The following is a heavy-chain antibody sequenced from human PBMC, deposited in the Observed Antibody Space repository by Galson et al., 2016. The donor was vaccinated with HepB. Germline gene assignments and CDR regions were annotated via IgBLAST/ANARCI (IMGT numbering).Heavy chain of an antibody. J-gene: IGHJ5*02. Sequence: SLRLSCAASGFIFSNYDMSWIRQVPGRGLEWVSDISRSNINIYYADSVKGRFTISRDNAKNSLYLEMNNLRAEDTAGYYCARDQTRGYSYGFHWFDPWGQGTLVTVSS. CDR2: ISRSNINI. CDR3: ARDQTRGYSYGFHWFDP. CDR1: GFIFSNYD. D-gene: IGHD5-18*01. V-gene: IGHV3-11*01.